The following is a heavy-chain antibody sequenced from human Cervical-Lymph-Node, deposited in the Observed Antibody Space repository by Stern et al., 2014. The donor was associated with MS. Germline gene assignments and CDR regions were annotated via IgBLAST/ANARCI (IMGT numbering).Heavy chain of an antibody. CDR1: GYSINSSNW. D-gene: IGHD5-18*01. CDR2: ISYSGRSRST. CDR3: ARSQYRNYFND. V-gene: IGHV4-28*01. J-gene: IGHJ4*02. Sequence: QLQLQESGPGLVKPSDTLSLTCTVSGYSINSSNWWSWVRQSPGRGLEWIGSISYSGRSRSTSYHPSLQSRVTMSLDTPKNQFSLKLTSVTVADTAIYYCARSQYRNYFNDWGQGTPVTVSS.